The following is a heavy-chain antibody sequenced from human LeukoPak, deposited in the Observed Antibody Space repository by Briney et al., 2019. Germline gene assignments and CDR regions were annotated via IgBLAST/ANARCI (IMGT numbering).Heavy chain of an antibody. CDR1: GGSFSGYY. Sequence: SETLSLTCAVYGGSFSGYYWSWIRQPPGKGLEWIGEINHSGSTNYNPSLKSRVTISVDTSKNQFSLKLSSVTAADTAVYYCASTYSSSTSCYPGRGRARPFDYWGQGTLVIVSS. J-gene: IGHJ4*02. CDR3: ASTYSSSTSCYPGRGRARPFDY. CDR2: INHSGST. V-gene: IGHV4-34*01. D-gene: IGHD2-2*01.